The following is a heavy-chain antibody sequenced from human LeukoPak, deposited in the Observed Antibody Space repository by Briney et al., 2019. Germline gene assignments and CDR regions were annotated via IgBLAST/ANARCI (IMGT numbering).Heavy chain of an antibody. CDR1: GFTFSSYA. CDR2: ISGSGGST. CDR3: AKDAYSSGWYVNDAFDI. D-gene: IGHD6-19*01. V-gene: IGHV3-23*01. J-gene: IGHJ3*02. Sequence: GGSLRLSCAASGFTFSSYAMSWVRQAPGKGLEWVSAISGSGGSTYYADSVKGRFTISRDNSKNTLYLQMNSLRAEDTAVYYCAKDAYSSGWYVNDAFDIWGQGTMVTVSS.